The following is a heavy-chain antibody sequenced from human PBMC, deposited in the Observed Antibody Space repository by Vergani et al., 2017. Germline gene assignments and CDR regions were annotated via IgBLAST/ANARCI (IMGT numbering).Heavy chain of an antibody. D-gene: IGHD1-1*01. Sequence: EVQLLQSEGAVVQPGGSLRLSCVASGFTFSSHAMSWVRQAPGKGLEWVSTINTNGDYTRYGDSVKGRFTISRDNSKSTLYLQMNSLRAEDTAIYYCAKGGWNYWFYSWGQGTLVIVS. CDR3: AKGGWNYWFYS. J-gene: IGHJ5*01. CDR2: INTNGDYT. V-gene: IGHV3-23*01. CDR1: GFTFSSHA.